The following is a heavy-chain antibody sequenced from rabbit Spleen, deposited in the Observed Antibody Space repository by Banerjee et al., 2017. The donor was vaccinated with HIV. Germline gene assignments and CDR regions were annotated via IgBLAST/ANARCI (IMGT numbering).Heavy chain of an antibody. D-gene: IGHD8-1*01. CDR3: ARDAGTSFSTYGMDL. J-gene: IGHJ6*01. V-gene: IGHV1S40*01. CDR1: GFSFSSSYY. CDR2: IYGGSSGST. Sequence: QSLEESGGDLVKPGASLTLTCTASGFSFSSSYYMCWVRQAPGKGLEYIACIYGGSSGSTYYASWAKGRFTGSKTSSTTVTLQMTSLTAADTATYFCARDAGTSFSTYGMDLWGQGTLVTVS.